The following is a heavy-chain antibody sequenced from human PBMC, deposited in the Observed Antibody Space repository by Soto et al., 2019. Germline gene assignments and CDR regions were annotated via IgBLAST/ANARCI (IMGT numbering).Heavy chain of an antibody. V-gene: IGHV3-9*01. CDR2: ISWNGGSI. CDR1: GFSFGDYA. Sequence: EMKLVESGGGLVRPGRSLRLSCEASGFSFGDYAMHWVRHAPGKGLEWVSTISWNGGSIGYANSVKGRFIISRDNAKHTVYLQMNSLRIEDTALYYCAKLRYCDRTRCFEHYYFGIEVWGKGIRVTVSA. J-gene: IGHJ6*04. D-gene: IGHD3-9*01. CDR3: AKLRYCDRTRCFEHYYFGIEV.